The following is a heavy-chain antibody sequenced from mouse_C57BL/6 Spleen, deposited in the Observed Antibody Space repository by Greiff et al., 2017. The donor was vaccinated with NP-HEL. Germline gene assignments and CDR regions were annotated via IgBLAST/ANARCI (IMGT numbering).Heavy chain of an antibody. Sequence: VQLQQSGPELVKPGASVKMSCKASGYTFTDYNMHWVKQSHGKSLEWIGYINPNNGGTSYNQKFKGKATVTVNKSSSTAYMELRSLTSEDSAVYYCARYSNYEEIYAMDYWGQGTSVTVSS. CDR1: GYTFTDYN. CDR3: ARYSNYEEIYAMDY. J-gene: IGHJ4*01. V-gene: IGHV1-22*01. CDR2: INPNNGGT. D-gene: IGHD2-5*01.